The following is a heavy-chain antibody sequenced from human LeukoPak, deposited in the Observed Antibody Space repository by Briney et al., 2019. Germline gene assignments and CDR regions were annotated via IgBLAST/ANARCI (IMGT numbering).Heavy chain of an antibody. Sequence: GASLTLSCARSGPNFSIFATNWVRHAPGKGREWVSSINGVGNSTYYADSVKGRFTVSRDNSKNTLYLQMNSLRAEDTALYYCAKRGLRGNWFHPWGQGTLVTVSS. V-gene: IGHV3-23*01. CDR1: GPNFSIFA. J-gene: IGHJ5*02. CDR2: INGVGNST. D-gene: IGHD3-10*01. CDR3: AKRGLRGNWFHP.